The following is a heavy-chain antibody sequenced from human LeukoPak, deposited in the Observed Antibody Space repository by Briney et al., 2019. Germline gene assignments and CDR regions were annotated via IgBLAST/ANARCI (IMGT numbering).Heavy chain of an antibody. CDR3: AREALSDSSGYYYPDAFDI. CDR2: ISASGGST. CDR1: GFTFSSSA. V-gene: IGHV3-23*01. D-gene: IGHD3-22*01. Sequence: PGGSLRLSCAASGFTFSSSAMSWVRQVPGKGLEWVSGISASGGSTSYADSVKGRFTISRDNSKNTLYLQMNSLRAEDTAVYYCAREALSDSSGYYYPDAFDIWGQGTMVTVSS. J-gene: IGHJ3*02.